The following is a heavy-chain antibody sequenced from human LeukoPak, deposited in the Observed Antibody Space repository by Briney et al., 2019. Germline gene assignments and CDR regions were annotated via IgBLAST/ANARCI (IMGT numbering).Heavy chain of an antibody. D-gene: IGHD6-13*01. V-gene: IGHV4-31*03. CDR3: ARGDSSSWYGLFDY. Sequence: SETLSPTCTVSGGSISSGGYYWTWIRQPPGKGLEWIGYIYYSGTTHYNPSLKSRITISLDTSKNQFSLKLSSVTAADTAVYYCARGDSSSWYGLFDYWGQGTLVTVSS. CDR1: GGSISSGGYY. CDR2: IYYSGTT. J-gene: IGHJ4*02.